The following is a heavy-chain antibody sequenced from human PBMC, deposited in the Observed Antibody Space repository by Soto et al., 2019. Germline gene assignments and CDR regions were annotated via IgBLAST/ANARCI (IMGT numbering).Heavy chain of an antibody. J-gene: IGHJ3*02. Sequence: PGGSLRLSCAASGFTVSSNYMSWVRQAPGKGLEWVSAIYSGGSTYYADSVKGRFTISRDNSKNTLYLQMNSLRAEDTAVYYCARERQVFGVYDSSGYTGAFDIWGQGTMVTVSS. D-gene: IGHD3-22*01. V-gene: IGHV3-53*01. CDR3: ARERQVFGVYDSSGYTGAFDI. CDR1: GFTVSSNY. CDR2: IYSGGST.